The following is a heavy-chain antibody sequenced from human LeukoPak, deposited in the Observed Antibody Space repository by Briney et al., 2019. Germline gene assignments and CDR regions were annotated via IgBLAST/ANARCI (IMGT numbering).Heavy chain of an antibody. CDR3: TTLNPPPGFSPLGYAFDI. J-gene: IGHJ3*02. Sequence: PGGSLRLSCAASGFTFSNAWMSWVRQAPGKGLEWIGRIKRKTDGGTTDYAAPVKSRFTISRDDSKNTLYLQMNSLKTEDTAVYYCTTLNPPPGFSPLGYAFDIWGQGTMVTVSS. CDR2: IKRKTDGGTT. CDR1: GFTFSNAW. V-gene: IGHV3-15*01.